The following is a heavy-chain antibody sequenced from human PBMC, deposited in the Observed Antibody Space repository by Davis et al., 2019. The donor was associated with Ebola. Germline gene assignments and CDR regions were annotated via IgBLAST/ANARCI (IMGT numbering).Heavy chain of an antibody. V-gene: IGHV5-51*01. Sequence: GESLKISCKGSGYSFTSYWIGWVRQMPGKGLEWMGIIYPGDSETRYSPSFQGHVTISVDKPISTAYLQWSSLKASDTAIYYCARHLGDYSWYYGMDVWGQGTTVTVSS. CDR1: GYSFTSYW. J-gene: IGHJ6*02. D-gene: IGHD3-16*01. CDR3: ARHLGDYSWYYGMDV. CDR2: IYPGDSET.